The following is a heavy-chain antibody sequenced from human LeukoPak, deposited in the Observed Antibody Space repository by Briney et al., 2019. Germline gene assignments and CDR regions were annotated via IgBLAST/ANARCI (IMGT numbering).Heavy chain of an antibody. J-gene: IGHJ4*02. D-gene: IGHD4-17*01. V-gene: IGHV6-1*01. CDR1: GDSVSRDSVA. CDR2: TYYKSAWYS. CDR3: ARGPRAPPPRMTTVFDY. Sequence: SQTLSLTCAISGDSVSRDSVAWNWIRQSPSRGLEWLGRTYYKSAWYSDYAVSVKGRITINPDTSKNQFSLKLSSVTAADTAVYYCARGPRAPPPRMTTVFDYWGQGTLVTVSS.